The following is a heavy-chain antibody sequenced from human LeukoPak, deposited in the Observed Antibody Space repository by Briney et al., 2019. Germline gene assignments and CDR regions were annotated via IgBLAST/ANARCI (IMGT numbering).Heavy chain of an antibody. V-gene: IGHV4-34*01. CDR2: INHSGST. J-gene: IGHJ4*02. CDR3: ARVAAAGYFDY. Sequence: SETLSLTCAVYGGSFSGYYWSWIRQPPGKGLEWIGEINHSGSTNYNPSLKSRVTISVDTSKNQFSLKLSSVTAADTAVYYCARVAAAGYFDYWGQGTLVTVSS. CDR1: GGSFSGYY. D-gene: IGHD6-13*01.